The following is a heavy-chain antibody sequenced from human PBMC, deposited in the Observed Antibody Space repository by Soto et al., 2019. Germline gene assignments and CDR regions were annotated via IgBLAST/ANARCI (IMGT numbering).Heavy chain of an antibody. CDR3: ARDLMYYDSSGYYWDY. CDR2: ISAYNGNT. J-gene: IGHJ4*02. D-gene: IGHD3-22*01. Sequence: ASVKVSCKASGYTFTSYGISWVRQAPGQGLEWMGWISAYNGNTNYAQKLQGRVTMTTDTSTSTAYMELRSLRSDDTAVYYCARDLMYYDSSGYYWDYWGQGTLVTVSS. V-gene: IGHV1-18*01. CDR1: GYTFTSYG.